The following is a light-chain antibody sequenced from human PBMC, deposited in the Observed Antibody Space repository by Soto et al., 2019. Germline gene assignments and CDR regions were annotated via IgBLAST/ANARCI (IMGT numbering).Light chain of an antibody. J-gene: IGKJ2*01. CDR3: QQSYITQYT. Sequence: DIQMTQSPSSLSASVGDTVTITCRASQSISVHLNWYQQKPGKVPKLLIYAASNLQSGVPSSFSGSGSETDFALTISSLQPEDFATYYCQQSYITQYTFGQGTKLQIK. CDR2: AAS. V-gene: IGKV1-39*01. CDR1: QSISVH.